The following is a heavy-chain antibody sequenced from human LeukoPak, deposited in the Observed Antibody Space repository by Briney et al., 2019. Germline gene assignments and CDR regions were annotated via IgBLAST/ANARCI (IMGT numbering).Heavy chain of an antibody. Sequence: GGSLRLSCAASGFTFSNYAMSWVRQAPGKGLEWVSAISGSDGFTYYVDSVKGRFTISRDNSKNMLYLQMNSLRAEDTAVYYCAKCLYGEYGEYYFDDWGLGTLVTVSS. CDR2: ISGSDGFT. V-gene: IGHV3-23*01. CDR3: AKCLYGEYGEYYFDD. J-gene: IGHJ4*02. D-gene: IGHD4-17*01. CDR1: GFTFSNYA.